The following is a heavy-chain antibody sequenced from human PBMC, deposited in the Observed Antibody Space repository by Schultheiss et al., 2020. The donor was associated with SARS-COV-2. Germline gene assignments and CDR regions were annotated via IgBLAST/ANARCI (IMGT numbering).Heavy chain of an antibody. J-gene: IGHJ4*02. Sequence: SETLSLTCTVSGGSISSYYWSWIRQPPGKGLEWIGYIYYSGSTNYNPSLKSRVTISVDTSKNQFSLKLSSVTAADTAVYYCARGRTLARMYYYGSGSYCYFDYWGQGTLVTVSS. CDR3: ARGRTLARMYYYGSGSYCYFDY. D-gene: IGHD3-10*01. V-gene: IGHV4-59*12. CDR1: GGSISSYY. CDR2: IYYSGST.